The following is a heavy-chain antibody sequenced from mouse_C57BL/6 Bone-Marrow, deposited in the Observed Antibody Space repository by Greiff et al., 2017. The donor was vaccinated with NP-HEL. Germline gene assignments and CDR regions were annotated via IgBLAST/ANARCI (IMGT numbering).Heavy chain of an antibody. J-gene: IGHJ2*01. D-gene: IGHD2-5*01. V-gene: IGHV1-75*01. CDR1: GYTFTDYY. Sequence: VKLMESGPELVKPGASVKISCKASGYTFTDYYINWVKQRPGQGLEWIGWIFPGSGSTYYNEKFKGKATLTVDKSSSTAYMLLSSLTSEDSAVYFCARSDSNYLYYFDYWGQGTTLTVSS. CDR2: IFPGSGST. CDR3: ARSDSNYLYYFDY.